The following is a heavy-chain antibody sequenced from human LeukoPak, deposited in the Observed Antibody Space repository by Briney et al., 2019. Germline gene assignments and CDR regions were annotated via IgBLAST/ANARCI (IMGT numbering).Heavy chain of an antibody. J-gene: IGHJ3*02. CDR3: VRRPTYYFGLVPFAI. Sequence: SQTLSLTCAVFGGSFSGSHWSWISHSPGQGLEWNGELNHSGSTDTNPTLKSRGTISVDRSKNQFSLRLTSVTAADTALCYCVRRPTYYFGLVPFAISGQGTMVTVSS. CDR2: LNHSGST. CDR1: GGSFSGSH. D-gene: IGHD3-10*01. V-gene: IGHV4-34*04.